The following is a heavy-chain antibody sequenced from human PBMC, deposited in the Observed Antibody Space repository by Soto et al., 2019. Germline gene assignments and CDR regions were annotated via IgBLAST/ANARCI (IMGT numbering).Heavy chain of an antibody. J-gene: IGHJ4*02. V-gene: IGHV3-66*01. D-gene: IGHD3-10*01. CDR1: GFTVSSNY. Sequence: GGSLRLSCAASGFTVSSNYMSWVRQAPGKGLEWVSVIYSGGSTYYADSVKGRFTISRDNSKNTLYLQMNSLRAEDTAVYYCARDSYYYGSGSPFDYWGQGTLVTVSS. CDR3: ARDSYYYGSGSPFDY. CDR2: IYSGGST.